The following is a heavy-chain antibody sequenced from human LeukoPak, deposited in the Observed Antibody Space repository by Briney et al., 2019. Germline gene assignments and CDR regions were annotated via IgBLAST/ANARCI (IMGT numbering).Heavy chain of an antibody. D-gene: IGHD5-18*01. J-gene: IGHJ4*02. CDR1: RFTFNTYW. V-gene: IGHV3-7*01. CDR2: IKQDGSEK. Sequence: PGGSLRLSCAASRFTFNTYWITCVRQAPGKGREWVASIKQDGSEKYYVDSVKGRFTISRDNARNSLCLQMNSLRAEDTTMYYCARAGYTYATFYYWGQGTLVTVSS. CDR3: ARAGYTYATFYY.